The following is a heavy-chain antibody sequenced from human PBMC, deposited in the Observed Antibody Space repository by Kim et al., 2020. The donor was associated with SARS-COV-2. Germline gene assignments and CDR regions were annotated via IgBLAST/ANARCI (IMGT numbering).Heavy chain of an antibody. CDR2: IYSSGST. D-gene: IGHD3-10*01. Sequence: SETLSLTCSVSGASIYSFYWNWIRQPAGKGLEWIGRIYSSGSTFSNPSLKSRVTMSVDTSKNQLSLKLNSVTAADSAVYFCAREGYFGSVMYYNFWHFDLWGRGTLVTVSP. V-gene: IGHV4-4*07. J-gene: IGHJ2*01. CDR1: GASIYSFY. CDR3: AREGYFGSVMYYNFWHFDL.